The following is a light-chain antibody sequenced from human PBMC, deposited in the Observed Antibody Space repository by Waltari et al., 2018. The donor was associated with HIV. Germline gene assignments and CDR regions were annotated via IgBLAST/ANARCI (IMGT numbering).Light chain of an antibody. Sequence: QSALTQPASVSGSPGQSITISCTGTSSDLGSYDLVSWYHQHPGKAPKVMIYEVSKRPSGVSTRFSGSKSGNTAALIISGRQAEDEADYYCCSYASGSTFVFGTGTKVTVL. V-gene: IGLV2-23*02. CDR3: CSYASGSTFV. CDR2: EVS. CDR1: SSDLGSYDL. J-gene: IGLJ1*01.